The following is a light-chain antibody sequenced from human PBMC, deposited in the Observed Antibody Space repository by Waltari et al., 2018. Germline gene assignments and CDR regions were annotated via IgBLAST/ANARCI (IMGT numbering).Light chain of an antibody. V-gene: IGLV2-23*02. Sequence: QSALTQPASVSGSPGQSLPIPCTGTNNDIGTYNLFSCYQQFPGKAPKLSIYEVSKRASRVSNRFSGSRSANTASLTISGRQPEDEADVYCCSYVGGVSFLAFGGGTKLTVL. CDR1: NNDIGTYNL. J-gene: IGLJ2*01. CDR2: EVS. CDR3: CSYVGGVSFLA.